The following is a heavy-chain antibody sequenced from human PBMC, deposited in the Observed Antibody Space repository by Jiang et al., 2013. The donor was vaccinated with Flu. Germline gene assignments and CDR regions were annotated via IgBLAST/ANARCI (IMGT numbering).Heavy chain of an antibody. J-gene: IGHJ6*02. CDR3: AREDIVVVPAAISVRGMDV. CDR1: GYTFTSYA. D-gene: IGHD2-2*02. CDR2: INAGNGNT. Sequence: EVKKPGASVKVSCKASGYTFTSYAMHWVRQAPGQRLEWMGWINAGNGNTKYSQKFQGRVTITRDTSASTAYMELSSLRSEDTAVYYCAREDIVVVPAAISVRGMDVWGQGTTVTVSS. V-gene: IGHV1-3*01.